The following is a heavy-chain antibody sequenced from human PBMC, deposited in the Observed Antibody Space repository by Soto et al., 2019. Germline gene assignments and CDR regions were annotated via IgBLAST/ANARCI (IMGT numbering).Heavy chain of an antibody. D-gene: IGHD7-27*01. CDR3: TGGGPGHPFDY. Sequence: QVQLQESGPGLVKPSETLSLTCTVSGVSITSHYWTWIRQPPGKGLEWIGNIHYSGSTNYSPSLKSRVIISVDTSENQSSLKLSSVTTADTAVYYCTGGGPGHPFDYWGQATLVTVSS. CDR2: IHYSGST. V-gene: IGHV4-59*11. CDR1: GVSITSHY. J-gene: IGHJ4*02.